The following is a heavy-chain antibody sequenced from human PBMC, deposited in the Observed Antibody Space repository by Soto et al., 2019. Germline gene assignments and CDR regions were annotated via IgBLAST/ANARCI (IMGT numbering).Heavy chain of an antibody. CDR1: GFNFRIYW. Sequence: GGSLRLSCEASGFNFRIYWMNWVRQAPGKGLEWVANIKQDGGEKFYVDSVKGRFTISRDNAKNSLYLQMNSLRAEDTAVYYCAREEVGSNGLDVWGQGTTVTVYS. CDR3: AREEVGSNGLDV. CDR2: IKQDGGEK. V-gene: IGHV3-7*01. J-gene: IGHJ6*02.